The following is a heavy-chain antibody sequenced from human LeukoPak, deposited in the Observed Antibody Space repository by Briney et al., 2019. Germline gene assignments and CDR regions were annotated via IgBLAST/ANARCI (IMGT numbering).Heavy chain of an antibody. CDR1: GGSISSYY. CDR3: ARVGWSFGYTSWYFDP. CDR2: IYSSGRT. Sequence: SETLSLTYTVSGGSISSYYWSWIRQPAGKGLEWIGRIYSSGRTNYNPSLKSRVTMSVDTSKNQFSLKLSSVTAADTAVYYCARVGWSFGYTSWYFDPWGRGTLVTVSS. V-gene: IGHV4-4*07. D-gene: IGHD5-24*01. J-gene: IGHJ2*01.